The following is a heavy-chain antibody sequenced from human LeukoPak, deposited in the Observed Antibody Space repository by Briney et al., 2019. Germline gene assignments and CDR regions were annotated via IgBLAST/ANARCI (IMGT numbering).Heavy chain of an antibody. J-gene: IGHJ5*02. CDR2: INSDGSST. Sequence: GGSLRLSCAASGFTFSSFWMHWVRQAPGKGLVWVSRINSDGSSTSYADSVKGRFTISRDNAKNTLYLQMNSLRAEDTAVYYCAKDQGVTAIGWFDPWGQGTLVTVSS. CDR1: GFTFSSFW. CDR3: AKDQGVTAIGWFDP. V-gene: IGHV3-74*01. D-gene: IGHD2-21*02.